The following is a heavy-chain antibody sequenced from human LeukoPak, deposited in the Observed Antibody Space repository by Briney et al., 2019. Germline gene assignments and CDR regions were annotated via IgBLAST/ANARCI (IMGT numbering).Heavy chain of an antibody. J-gene: IGHJ4*02. CDR1: GGSISSSNYY. CDR2: IYYSGST. V-gene: IGHV4-39*01. CDR3: AAFGELPYFDY. D-gene: IGHD1-26*01. Sequence: KPSETLSLTCIVSGGSISSSNYYWGWIRQPPGKGLEWIGSIYYSGSTSYNPSLKSRVTISVDTSKNQSSLKLSSVTAADTAVYYCAAFGELPYFDYWGQGTLVTVSS.